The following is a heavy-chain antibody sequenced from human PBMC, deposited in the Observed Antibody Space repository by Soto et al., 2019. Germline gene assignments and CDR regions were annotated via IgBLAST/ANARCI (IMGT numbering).Heavy chain of an antibody. V-gene: IGHV4-59*01. CDR2: IYYSGST. CDR1: GGSISSYY. CDR3: ARETGFGELRGYYYYGMDV. D-gene: IGHD3-10*01. J-gene: IGHJ6*02. Sequence: SETLSLTCTVSGGSISSYYWSWIRQPPGKGLEWIGYIYYSGSTNYNPSLKSRVTISVDTSKNQFSLKLSSVTAADTAVYYCARETGFGELRGYYYYGMDVWGQGTTVTVSS.